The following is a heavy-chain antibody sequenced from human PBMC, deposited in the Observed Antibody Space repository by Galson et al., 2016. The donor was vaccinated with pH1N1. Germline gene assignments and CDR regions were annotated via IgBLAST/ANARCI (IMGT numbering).Heavy chain of an antibody. V-gene: IGHV3-23*01. D-gene: IGHD3-10*01. CDR3: AKDRSQEFLHLPMAGFDV. CDR1: GFTFKNFV. J-gene: IGHJ3*01. Sequence: SLRLSCAASGFTFKNFVMSWVRQGPGKGLEWVSAISGRGGNIYHDDSVKGRLTISRDNFKNTLYLEMKNLRADDTAIYYCAKDRSQEFLHLPMAGFDVWGQGIMVTVSS. CDR2: ISGRGGNI.